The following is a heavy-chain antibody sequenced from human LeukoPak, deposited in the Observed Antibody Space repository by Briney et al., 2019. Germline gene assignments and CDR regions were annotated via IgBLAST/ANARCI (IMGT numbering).Heavy chain of an antibody. CDR1: DGSISSSTYY. D-gene: IGHD2-15*01. CDR3: ARGDCSGGSCYLFDY. J-gene: IGHJ4*02. CDR2: VYYSGST. Sequence: SETLSLTCTVSDGSISSSTYYWGWIRQPPGKGLEWIGTVYYSGSTYYNPSLKSRVTISVDTSKNQFSLKLSSVTAADTAVYYCARGDCSGGSCYLFDYWGQGALVTVSP. V-gene: IGHV4-39*01.